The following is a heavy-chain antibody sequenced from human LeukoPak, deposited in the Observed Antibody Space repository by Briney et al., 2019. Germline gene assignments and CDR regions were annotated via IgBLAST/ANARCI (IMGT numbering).Heavy chain of an antibody. Sequence: GGSLRLSCAVSGITLSNYGMSWVRQAPGRGLEWVAGISDSGGSTNYADSVKGRFTISRDNSKNTLYLQMNSLRAEDTAVYYCARRTTYYYDSSGYPNAFDIWGQGTMVTVSS. D-gene: IGHD3-22*01. J-gene: IGHJ3*02. V-gene: IGHV3-23*01. CDR1: GITLSNYG. CDR2: ISDSGGST. CDR3: ARRTTYYYDSSGYPNAFDI.